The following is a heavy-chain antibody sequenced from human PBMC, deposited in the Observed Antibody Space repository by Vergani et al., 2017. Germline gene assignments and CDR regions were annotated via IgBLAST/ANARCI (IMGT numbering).Heavy chain of an antibody. CDR1: GGSISSSNG. CDR3: ARGVSDYDILTGYPFYYMDV. Sequence: QVQLQESGPGLVKPSGTLSLTCAVSGGSISSSNGWSWVRQPPGKGLEWIGEIYHSGSTNYNPSLKSRVTISVDKSKNQFSLKLRSVTAADTAVYYCARGVSDYDILTGYPFYYMDVWGKGTMVTVSS. D-gene: IGHD3-9*01. CDR2: IYHSGST. J-gene: IGHJ6*03. V-gene: IGHV4-4*02.